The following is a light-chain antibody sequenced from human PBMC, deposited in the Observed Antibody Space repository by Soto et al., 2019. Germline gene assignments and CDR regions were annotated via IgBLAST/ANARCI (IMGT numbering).Light chain of an antibody. CDR2: KDS. CDR3: QSAESSGTYYV. CDR1: ALPKQY. Sequence: SYELTQPPSVSVSPGQTARITCSGDALPKQYAYWYQQKPGQAPVLVIYKDSERPSGIPERFSGSSSGTTVTLTISGVQEEDEADYYCQSAESSGTYYVFGNGTKXTV. J-gene: IGLJ1*01. V-gene: IGLV3-25*02.